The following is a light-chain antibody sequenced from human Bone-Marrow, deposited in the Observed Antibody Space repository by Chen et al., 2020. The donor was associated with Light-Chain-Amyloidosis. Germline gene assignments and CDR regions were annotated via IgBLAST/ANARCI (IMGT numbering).Light chain of an antibody. CDR2: VAA. CDR1: HRVYTN. Sequence: TQSPGTLSLSPGETATLSCRTSHRVYTNLAWYQHKPGQAPRLLIYVAATRAAGIPGRFSCIRSGVDFTLTISNIQSEDSAVYYYQHYNNWPFTFGPGTTVNIK. V-gene: IGKV3-15*01. J-gene: IGKJ3*01. CDR3: QHYNNWPFT.